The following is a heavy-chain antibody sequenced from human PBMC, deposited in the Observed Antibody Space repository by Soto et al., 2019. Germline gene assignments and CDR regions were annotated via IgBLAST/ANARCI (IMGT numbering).Heavy chain of an antibody. CDR1: GGTFSSYA. Sequence: QVQLVQSGAEVKKPGSSVKVSCKASGGTFSSYAISWVRQAPGQGLEWMGGIIPIPGTANYAQKFQGRVKITADESTSTAYMELSSLRSEDTAVYYCARSQGSSTSLEIYYYYYYGMDVWGKGTTVTVSS. V-gene: IGHV1-69*01. CDR2: IIPIPGTA. D-gene: IGHD2-2*01. CDR3: ARSQGSSTSLEIYYYYYYGMDV. J-gene: IGHJ6*04.